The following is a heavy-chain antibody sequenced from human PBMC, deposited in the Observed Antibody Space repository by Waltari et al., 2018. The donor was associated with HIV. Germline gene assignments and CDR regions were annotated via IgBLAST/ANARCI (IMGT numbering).Heavy chain of an antibody. Sequence: QVQLVQSGAEVKEPGASVKVSCKASGYTFTNYDINWVRQATGQGLEWLGWMNPNSGNTGYAQRFQGRVTMTRNTSISTAYMELSSLRSEDTAVYFCARGPQDYPKYYFDYWGQGTLVTVSS. J-gene: IGHJ4*02. V-gene: IGHV1-8*01. CDR1: GYTFTNYD. D-gene: IGHD4-17*01. CDR2: MNPNSGNT. CDR3: ARGPQDYPKYYFDY.